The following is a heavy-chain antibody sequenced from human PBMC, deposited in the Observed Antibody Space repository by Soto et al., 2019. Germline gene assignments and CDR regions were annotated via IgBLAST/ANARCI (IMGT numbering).Heavy chain of an antibody. CDR3: AKTESFNGYYNAFDS. J-gene: IGHJ4*02. CDR2: VSGGGGST. Sequence: GGSLRLSCAASGFSFAGCAVAWVRQAPGKGLEWVPTVSGGGGSTYYADSVKGRFTISRDNSGNTVYLQMNSLNAGDTALYYCAKTESFNGYYNAFDSWGQGTRVTVSS. V-gene: IGHV3-23*01. D-gene: IGHD3-9*01. CDR1: GFSFAGCA.